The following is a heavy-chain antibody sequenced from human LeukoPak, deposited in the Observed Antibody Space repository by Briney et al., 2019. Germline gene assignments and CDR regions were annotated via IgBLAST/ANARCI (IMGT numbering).Heavy chain of an antibody. CDR1: GFTFSSYS. D-gene: IGHD5-18*01. CDR3: ARESSYGDFDY. CDR2: ISSSSSYI. V-gene: IGHV3-21*01. Sequence: PGGSLRLSCAASGFTFSSYSMNWLRQAPGKGLEWVSSISSSSSYIYYADSVKGRFTIYRYNAKNSLYLQMNSLRAEDTAVYYCARESSYGDFDYWGQGTLVTVSS. J-gene: IGHJ4*02.